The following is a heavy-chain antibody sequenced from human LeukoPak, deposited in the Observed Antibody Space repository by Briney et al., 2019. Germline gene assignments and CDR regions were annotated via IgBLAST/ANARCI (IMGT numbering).Heavy chain of an antibody. CDR2: TRSSDSGT. CDR1: GLPLSRFA. J-gene: IGHJ4*02. D-gene: IGHD2-21*01. CDR3: ARSPVTSCLGAVCYPFDN. Sequence: PGRSLRLSCVVSGLPLSRFAMSWVRQTSERGLEWVSATRSSDSGTFHAESVKGCFTIYRNNLKNTLYLQMNFLRAEDTGLYYCARSPVTSCLGAVCYPFDNWGRGNLVTVSS. V-gene: IGHV3-23*01.